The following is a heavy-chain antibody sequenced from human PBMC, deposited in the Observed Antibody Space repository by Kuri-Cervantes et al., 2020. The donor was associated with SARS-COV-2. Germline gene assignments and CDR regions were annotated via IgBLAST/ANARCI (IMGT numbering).Heavy chain of an antibody. V-gene: IGHV1/OR15-3*01. D-gene: IGHD6-13*01. Sequence: ASVKVSCKVSGYTLTELSMHWVRQAPGQRLEWMGWSNAGNGNTKYSQKLQGRVTMTTDTSTSTAYMELRSLRSDDTAVYYCARKEAAAGTGAFWSWGYYYYYMDVWGKGTTVTVSS. J-gene: IGHJ6*03. CDR3: ARKEAAAGTGAFWSWGYYYYYMDV. CDR2: SNAGNGNT. CDR1: GYTLTELS.